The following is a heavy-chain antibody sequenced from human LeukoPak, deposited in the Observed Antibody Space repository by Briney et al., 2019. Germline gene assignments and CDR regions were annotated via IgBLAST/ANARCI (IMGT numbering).Heavy chain of an antibody. J-gene: IGHJ3*02. V-gene: IGHV3-21*04. CDR3: AAGSPGEYGI. D-gene: IGHD3-10*01. Sequence: GGSLRLSCAASGFPFSSYSMNWVRQAPGKGLEWVSSISSSSSYIYYADSVKGRFTISRDNSKNTLYLQMNSLRAEDTAVYYCAAGSPGEYGIWGQGTMVTVSS. CDR2: ISSSSSYI. CDR1: GFPFSSYS.